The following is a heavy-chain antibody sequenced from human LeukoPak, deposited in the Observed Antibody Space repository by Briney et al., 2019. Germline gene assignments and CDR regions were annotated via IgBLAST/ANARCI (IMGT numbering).Heavy chain of an antibody. CDR1: GFTLSSYS. D-gene: IGHD3-22*01. Sequence: GGSLRLSCAASGFTLSSYSMNWVRQAPAKGLEWVSYISSSSSTIYYADSVKGRFTISRDSAKNSLYLQMNSLRAEDTAVYYCAKAEGDSSGFSYMDVWGKGTTVTISS. CDR3: AKAEGDSSGFSYMDV. V-gene: IGHV3-48*01. J-gene: IGHJ6*03. CDR2: ISSSSSTI.